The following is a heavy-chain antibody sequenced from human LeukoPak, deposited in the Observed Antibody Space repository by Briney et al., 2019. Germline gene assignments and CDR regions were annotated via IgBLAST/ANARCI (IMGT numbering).Heavy chain of an antibody. D-gene: IGHD2-2*01. CDR3: VSLCSGTSHQGMDV. CDR2: IKCDGSEK. V-gene: IGHV3-52*01. J-gene: IGHJ6*02. CDR1: GFTFSSSW. Sequence: GGSLRLSCAASGFTFSSSWMHWVCQAPEKGLEWVADIKCDGSEKYYVDSVKGRLTISRDNAKNSLYLQVNSLRAEDMTVYYCVSLCSGTSHQGMDVWGQGTTVTVSS.